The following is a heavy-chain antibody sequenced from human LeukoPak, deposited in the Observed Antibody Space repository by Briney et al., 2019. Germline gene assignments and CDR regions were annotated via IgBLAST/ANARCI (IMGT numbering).Heavy chain of an antibody. Sequence: SETLSLTCTVSGGSISSSSYYWGWIRQPPGKGLEWIGSIYYSGSTYYNPSLKSRVTISVDTSKNQFSLKLSSVTAADTAVYYCARQGDYYGSGSYFDYWGQGTLVTVSS. CDR1: GGSISSSSYY. J-gene: IGHJ4*02. CDR2: IYYSGST. D-gene: IGHD3-10*01. V-gene: IGHV4-39*01. CDR3: ARQGDYYGSGSYFDY.